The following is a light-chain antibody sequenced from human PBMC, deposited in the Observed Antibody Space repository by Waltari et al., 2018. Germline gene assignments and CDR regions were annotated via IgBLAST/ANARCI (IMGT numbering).Light chain of an antibody. Sequence: EIVLTQSPGTLSLSPGDSATLSCRASDTVSTIDLSWYQQKPGQAPRVLIYSTYNRATGIPDRFSGSGSGTDFTLTINSLAPEDFAMYYCQQYDGIVVTFGGGTKVEI. CDR3: QQYDGIVVT. CDR2: STY. CDR1: DTVSTID. V-gene: IGKV3-20*01. J-gene: IGKJ4*01.